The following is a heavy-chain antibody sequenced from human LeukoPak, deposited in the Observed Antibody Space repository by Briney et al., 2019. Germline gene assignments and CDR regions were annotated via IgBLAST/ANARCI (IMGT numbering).Heavy chain of an antibody. D-gene: IGHD6-13*01. CDR3: ARDQVAAAGTFDY. CDR1: GFTLSSYG. J-gene: IGHJ4*02. V-gene: IGHV3-30*02. CDR2: IQYDVSSE. Sequence: GGSLRLSCAASGFTLSSYGMHWVRQAPGKGLEWVAFIQYDVSSEYYADSVKGRFTVSRDNSRNTLYLQMNSLRAEDTAVYYCARDQVAAAGTFDYWGQGTLVTVSS.